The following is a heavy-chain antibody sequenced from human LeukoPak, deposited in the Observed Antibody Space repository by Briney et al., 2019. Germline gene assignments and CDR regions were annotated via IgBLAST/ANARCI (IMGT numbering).Heavy chain of an antibody. Sequence: ASVKVSCKASGYNFTDYYIHWVRQAPGQGLEWMGWINPNSDYTFYAQKFQGRVTLTRDTSISTVYMELTTLTSDDTALYYCAVAPGDYWGQGTLVTVSS. V-gene: IGHV1-2*02. CDR2: INPNSDYT. CDR1: GYNFTDYY. J-gene: IGHJ4*02. CDR3: AVAPGDY. D-gene: IGHD2-21*01.